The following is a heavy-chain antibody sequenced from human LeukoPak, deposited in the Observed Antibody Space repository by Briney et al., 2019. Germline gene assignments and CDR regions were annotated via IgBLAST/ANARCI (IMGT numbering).Heavy chain of an antibody. J-gene: IGHJ5*02. CDR3: ARGSVDSMIVASEDWFDP. Sequence: SETLSLTCTVSGGSISSYYWSWIRQPAGEGLEWIGRLHTSGSTHYNPSLKSRVTMSVDTSKNQFSLKLSSVTAADTAVYYCARGSVDSMIVASEDWFDPWGQGTLVTVSS. D-gene: IGHD3-22*01. V-gene: IGHV4-4*07. CDR1: GGSISSYY. CDR2: LHTSGST.